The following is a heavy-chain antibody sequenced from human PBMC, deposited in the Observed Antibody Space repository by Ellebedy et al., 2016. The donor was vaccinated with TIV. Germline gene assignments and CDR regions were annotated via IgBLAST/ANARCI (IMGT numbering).Heavy chain of an antibody. J-gene: IGHJ2*01. V-gene: IGHV3-30-3*01. Sequence: GESLKISCAASGFTFSSYAMHWVRQAPGKGLEWVAVISYDGSNKYYADSVKGRFTISRDNSKNTLYLQMNSLRAEDTAVYYCARDSGSYPIWYFDLWGRGTLVTVSS. D-gene: IGHD1-26*01. CDR1: GFTFSSYA. CDR3: ARDSGSYPIWYFDL. CDR2: ISYDGSNK.